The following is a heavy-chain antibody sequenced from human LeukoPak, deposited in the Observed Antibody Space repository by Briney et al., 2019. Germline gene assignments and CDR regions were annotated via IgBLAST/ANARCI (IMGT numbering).Heavy chain of an antibody. Sequence: SETLSLTCTVSGVSISNSPYYWGWIRQPPGKGLEWIGSIYYRGSTYYNPSLKSRVTISLDTSKNQFSLTLTSVSAADTAVYYCARSGYSNFDYWGQGTLVTVSS. J-gene: IGHJ4*02. V-gene: IGHV4-39*07. CDR3: ARSGYSNFDY. D-gene: IGHD3-3*01. CDR2: IYYRGST. CDR1: GVSISNSPYY.